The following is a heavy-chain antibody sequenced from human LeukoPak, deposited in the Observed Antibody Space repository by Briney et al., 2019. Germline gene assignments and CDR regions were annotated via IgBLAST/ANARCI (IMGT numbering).Heavy chain of an antibody. CDR2: IKQDGSEK. Sequence: PGGSLRLSCAVSGFTFSRHWMSWVRQAPGKGLEWVAKIKQDGSEKYYVDSVKGRFTISRDNAKNSLYLQMNSLRPEDTAVYYCARAPAAARPYYFDYWGQGTLVTVSS. V-gene: IGHV3-7*01. D-gene: IGHD6-6*01. CDR1: GFTFSRHW. CDR3: ARAPAAARPYYFDY. J-gene: IGHJ4*02.